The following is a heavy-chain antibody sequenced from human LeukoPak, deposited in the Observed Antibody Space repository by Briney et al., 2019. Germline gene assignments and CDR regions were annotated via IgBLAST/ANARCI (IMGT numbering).Heavy chain of an antibody. D-gene: IGHD2-8*02. CDR2: LSSGRSP. CDR1: GFAISTYA. J-gene: IGHJ4*01. V-gene: IGHV3-69-1*01. CDR3: ARQLGYCAAGTCSFDS. Sequence: PGGSLRLSCAASGFAISTYAMAWVRQAPGKGLEWISSLSSGRSPSYSDSVEGRLTMSSDNARNTLYLQMDNLRGDDTAMYYCARQLGYCAAGTCSFDSWGHGTQVTASS.